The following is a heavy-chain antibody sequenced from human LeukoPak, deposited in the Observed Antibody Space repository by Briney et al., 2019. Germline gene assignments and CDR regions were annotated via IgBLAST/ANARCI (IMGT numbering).Heavy chain of an antibody. D-gene: IGHD3-22*01. V-gene: IGHV1-18*01. CDR1: GFTFTSSA. CDR3: ARVAYYFDTSGRSALDL. Sequence: ASVKVSCKASGFTFTSSAMQWVRQAPGQGLEWMGWINAYSGNTDYAQKLQGRVTVTTDTSKSTAYVELSRLRSDDTAVYYCARVAYYFDTSGRSALDLWGEGTMVPVS. J-gene: IGHJ3*01. CDR2: INAYSGNT.